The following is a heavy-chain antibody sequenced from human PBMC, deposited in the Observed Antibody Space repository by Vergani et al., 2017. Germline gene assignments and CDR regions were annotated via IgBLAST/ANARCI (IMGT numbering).Heavy chain of an antibody. D-gene: IGHD2-2*01. J-gene: IGHJ6*02. CDR2: INTNTGNP. CDR3: ARDGGFCSSTSCPCYYYDMDV. CDR1: GYTFTSYA. V-gene: IGHV7-4-1*02. Sequence: QVQLVQSGSELKKPGASVKVSCKASGYTFTSYAMNWVRQAPGQGLEWMGWINTNTGNPTYAQGFTGRFVFSLDTSVSTAYLQISILKAEDTAVYYCARDGGFCSSTSCPCYYYDMDVWGQGTTVTVSS.